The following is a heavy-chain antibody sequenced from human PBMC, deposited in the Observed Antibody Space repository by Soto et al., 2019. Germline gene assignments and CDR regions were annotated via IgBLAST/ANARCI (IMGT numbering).Heavy chain of an antibody. D-gene: IGHD2-15*01. V-gene: IGHV1-2*04. Sequence: ASVKVSCKASGDTFTGYYMHWVRQAPGQGLEWMGWINPNSGGTNYAQKFQGWVTMTRDTSISTAYMELSRLRSDDTAVYYCARVRSLDCSGGSCYPDAFDIWGQGTMVTVSS. CDR2: INPNSGGT. J-gene: IGHJ3*02. CDR3: ARVRSLDCSGGSCYPDAFDI. CDR1: GDTFTGYY.